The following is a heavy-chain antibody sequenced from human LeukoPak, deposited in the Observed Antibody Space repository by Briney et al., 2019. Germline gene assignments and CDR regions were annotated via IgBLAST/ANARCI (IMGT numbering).Heavy chain of an antibody. CDR2: IKQDGSEK. J-gene: IGHJ4*02. CDR3: AREASGRSFDF. CDR1: GLTFTNTYW. V-gene: IGHV3-7*01. Sequence: GGSLSLSCAVSGLTFTNTYWISWVRQAPGKGLEWLANIKQDGSEKYYVDFVKGRFTISRDNAKNSLDLQMNSLRAEDTAVYYCAREASGRSFDFWGQGTLVTVSS. D-gene: IGHD3-10*01.